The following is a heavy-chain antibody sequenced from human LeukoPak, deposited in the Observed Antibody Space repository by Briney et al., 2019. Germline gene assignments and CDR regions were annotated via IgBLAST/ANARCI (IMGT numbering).Heavy chain of an antibody. CDR2: IHYTGST. V-gene: IGHV4-34*01. Sequence: SETLSLTCAVYGGSYSGYYWSWIRQPPGKGLEWVGEIHYTGSTNYKPSLKRRAAILGDTSKNQVSLKLTSVTAADTALYYCARGRPGTGNYYFDLWGRGTLVTVSS. J-gene: IGHJ2*01. CDR3: ARGRPGTGNYYFDL. D-gene: IGHD1-7*01. CDR1: GGSYSGYY.